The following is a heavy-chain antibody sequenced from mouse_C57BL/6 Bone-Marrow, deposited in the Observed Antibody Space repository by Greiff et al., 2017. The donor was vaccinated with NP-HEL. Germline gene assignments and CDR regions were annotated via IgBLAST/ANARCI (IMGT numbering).Heavy chain of an antibody. CDR1: GFTFSSYA. V-gene: IGHV5-4*01. D-gene: IGHD3-1*01. J-gene: IGHJ1*03. CDR3: ARDSGYSDWYSGV. CDR2: ISDCGSDT. Sequence: EVQLVESGRGLVKPGGSLKLSCEASGFTFSSYAMSWVHQTQEKRLEWVATISDCGSDTNYTHNVKGRFTFSSDKATNNLYLQMIHLQSEDTAMFYCARDSGYSDWYSGVWGTGTTVTVSS.